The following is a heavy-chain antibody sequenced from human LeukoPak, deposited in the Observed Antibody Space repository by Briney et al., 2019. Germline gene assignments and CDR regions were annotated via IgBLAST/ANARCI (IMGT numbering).Heavy chain of an antibody. V-gene: IGHV5-51*01. D-gene: IGHD2-2*01. CDR2: IYPGDSDT. Sequence: GESLKISCKGSGYSFTSYCIGWVRQMPGKGLEWMGIIYPGDSDTRYSPSFQGQVTISADKSISTAYLQWSSLKASDTAMYYCARAVLVPATVFFGDSFDIWGQGTMVTVSS. CDR1: GYSFTSYC. J-gene: IGHJ3*02. CDR3: ARAVLVPATVFFGDSFDI.